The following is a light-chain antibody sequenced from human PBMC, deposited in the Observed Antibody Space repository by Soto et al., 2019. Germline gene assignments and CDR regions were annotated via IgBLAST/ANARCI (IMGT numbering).Light chain of an antibody. V-gene: IGKV3-15*01. J-gene: IGKJ1*01. CDR2: GAS. Sequence: EIVMTQSPATLSVSPGERATLSCRASQSVSSNLAWYQQKPGQAPRLLIYGASTRATGIPARFSGSGSGTEFSITLSSLQAEDVAVDYCQQYNSCPPLTFGQGTKVEIK. CDR1: QSVSSN. CDR3: QQYNSCPPLT.